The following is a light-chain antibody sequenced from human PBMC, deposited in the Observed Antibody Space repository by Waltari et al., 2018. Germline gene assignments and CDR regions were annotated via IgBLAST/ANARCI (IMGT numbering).Light chain of an antibody. CDR1: ALPKQY. V-gene: IGLV3-25*03. Sequence: SYELTQPPPVSVSPGQTAKIPCSGDALPKQYTHWYQQKPGQAPLLVIYKDTERPSGIPERFSGSSSGTTVTLTISGVQAEDEADYYCLSAYSGGSQGVFGGGTKLTVL. J-gene: IGLJ2*01. CDR3: LSAYSGGSQGV. CDR2: KDT.